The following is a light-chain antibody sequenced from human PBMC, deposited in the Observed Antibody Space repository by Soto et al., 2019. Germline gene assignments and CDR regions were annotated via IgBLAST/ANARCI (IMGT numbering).Light chain of an antibody. CDR1: RSNIGVNY. J-gene: IGLJ2*01. CDR2: TNT. V-gene: IGLV1-47*01. Sequence: QSVLTQPPSASGTPGQRVTISCSGSRSNIGVNYVYWYQQFPGTAPKLLIYTNTQRPSGVPDRFSGSKSGTSASLAISGLRSEDEAACYCVAWDDSLDGPVFGGGTKVTVL. CDR3: VAWDDSLDGPV.